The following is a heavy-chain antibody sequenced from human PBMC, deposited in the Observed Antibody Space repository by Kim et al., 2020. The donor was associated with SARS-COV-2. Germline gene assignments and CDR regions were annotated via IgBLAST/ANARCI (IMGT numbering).Heavy chain of an antibody. V-gene: IGHV3-30-3*01. CDR3: ARAGGSGWTFGRDV. Sequence: GGSLRLSCAASGFTFSSYAMHWVRQAPGKGLECVAVISYNGSNKYYADSVKGRFTISRDNSKNTLYLQMNSLRAEDTAVYYCARAGGSGWTFGRDVWGQGTTVTVPS. J-gene: IGHJ6*02. D-gene: IGHD2-15*01. CDR1: GFTFSSYA. CDR2: ISYNGSNK.